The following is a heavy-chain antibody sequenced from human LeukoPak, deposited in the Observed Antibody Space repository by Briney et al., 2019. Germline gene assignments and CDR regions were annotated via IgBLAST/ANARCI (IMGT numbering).Heavy chain of an antibody. CDR2: MNPNSGNT. V-gene: IGHV1-8*01. Sequence: ASVKVSCKASGYTFTSYDINWVRQATGQGLERMGWMNPNSGNTGYAQKFQGRVTMTRNTSISTAYMELSSLRSEDTAVYYCARAHTGTAYYYMDVWGKGTTVTVSS. J-gene: IGHJ6*03. CDR1: GYTFTSYD. CDR3: ARAHTGTAYYYMDV. D-gene: IGHD7-27*01.